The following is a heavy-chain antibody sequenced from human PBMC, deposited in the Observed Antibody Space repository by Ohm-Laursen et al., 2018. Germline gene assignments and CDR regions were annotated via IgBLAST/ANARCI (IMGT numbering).Heavy chain of an antibody. CDR1: AFSLTSSN. J-gene: IGHJ4*02. V-gene: IGHV3-21*01. CDR2: ISDTGSHI. CDR3: AGRYSNSWYYFDY. Sequence: SLRLSCAASAFSLTSSNMNWVRQAPGPGLEWVSYISDTGSHIYYAGSVRGRFTISRDNAKNSLYLQMNSLRAEDTAVYYCAGRYSNSWYYFDYWGQGTLVTVSS. D-gene: IGHD6-13*01.